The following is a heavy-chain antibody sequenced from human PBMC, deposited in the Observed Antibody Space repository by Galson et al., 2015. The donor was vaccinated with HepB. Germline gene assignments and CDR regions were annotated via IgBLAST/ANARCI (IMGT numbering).Heavy chain of an antibody. V-gene: IGHV3-23*01. Sequence: SLRLSCAASGFTFSSYAMSWVRQAPGKGLEWVSAISGSGGSTYYADSVKGRFTISRDNSKNSLYLQMNSLRAEDTAVYYCARRAVAAGDAFDIWGQGTMVTVSS. CDR1: GFTFSSYA. CDR3: ARRAVAAGDAFDI. D-gene: IGHD6-19*01. J-gene: IGHJ3*02. CDR2: ISGSGGST.